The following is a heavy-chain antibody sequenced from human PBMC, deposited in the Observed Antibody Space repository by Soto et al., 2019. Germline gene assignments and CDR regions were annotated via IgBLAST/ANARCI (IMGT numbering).Heavy chain of an antibody. CDR3: ARVHSGRNWFDT. CDR1: GGSVSSGSFY. V-gene: IGHV4-61*01. D-gene: IGHD6-19*01. CDR2: IYFSGST. Sequence: LSLTCNVSGGSVSSGSFYWIWIRQPPGKGLEWIGFIYFSGSTNYNPSLKSRVTMSLDTSKNQFSLKLRSVTPADTAVYYCARVHSGRNWFDTWGQGTLVTVSS. J-gene: IGHJ5*02.